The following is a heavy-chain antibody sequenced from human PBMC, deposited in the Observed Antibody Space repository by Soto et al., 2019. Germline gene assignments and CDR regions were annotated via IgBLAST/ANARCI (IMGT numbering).Heavy chain of an antibody. V-gene: IGHV3-49*03. CDR1: GFTFGDYA. CDR3: ARGDTPMITGMDSFDI. D-gene: IGHD5-18*01. CDR2: IRSKAYGGTT. J-gene: IGHJ3*02. Sequence: GGSLRLSCTTSGFTFGDYAMSWSRQAPGKGLEWVGVIRSKAYGGTTDYAASVKGRFTISRGNARNSLYLQMDSLRAEDTAVYFCARGDTPMITGMDSFDIWGQGTMVTVSS.